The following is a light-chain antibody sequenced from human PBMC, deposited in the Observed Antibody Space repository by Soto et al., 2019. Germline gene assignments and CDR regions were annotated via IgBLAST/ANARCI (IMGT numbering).Light chain of an antibody. CDR1: KSISRSY. CDR2: RES. Sequence: EFVLTPSPGTLSLSPGERATLSCRASKSISRSYLDWYHQKPGQAPRPPIYRESNRASGIQDRLSGGASGTGFTRNICRLEPENFALYFYKQHFGCAPFNFGQGTKVEIK. CDR3: KQHFGCAPFN. V-gene: IGKV3-20*01. J-gene: IGKJ2*01.